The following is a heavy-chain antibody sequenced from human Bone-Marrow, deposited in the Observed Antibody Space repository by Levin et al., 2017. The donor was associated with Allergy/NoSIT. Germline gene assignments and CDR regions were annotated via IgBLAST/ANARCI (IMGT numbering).Heavy chain of an antibody. V-gene: IGHV3-53*01. CDR2: IYSGGST. Sequence: PGGSLRLSCAASGFTVSSNYMSWVRQAPGKGPEWVSVIYSGGSTYYADSVKGRFTISRDNSKNTLYLQMHSLIAEDTAVYYCARGWLGELLSHWGQGTLVTVSS. J-gene: IGHJ4*02. CDR1: GFTVSSNY. D-gene: IGHD3-10*01. CDR3: ARGWLGELLSH.